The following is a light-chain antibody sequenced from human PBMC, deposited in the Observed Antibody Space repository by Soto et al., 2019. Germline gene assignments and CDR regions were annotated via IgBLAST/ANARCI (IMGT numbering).Light chain of an antibody. V-gene: IGLV1-40*01. J-gene: IGLJ1*01. CDR1: SSNIGAGYE. CDR3: QSYDSSLSGYV. CDR2: ENN. Sequence: QSVLTQPPSVSEAPGQRVTISCTGSSSNIGAGYEAHWYQQVPGTAPKLLIYENNNRPSGVPDRLSGSKSGTSASLAITGLQAEDEAEYYCQSYDSSLSGYVFGTGTK.